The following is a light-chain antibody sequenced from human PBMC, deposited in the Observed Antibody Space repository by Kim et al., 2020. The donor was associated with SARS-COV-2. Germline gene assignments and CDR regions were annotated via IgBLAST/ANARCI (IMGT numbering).Light chain of an antibody. V-gene: IGLV1-40*01. CDR3: QSYDSSLSGSKV. CDR1: YSSNGGGYE. Sequence: VTSSCNGGYSSNGGGYEGTWYRRRQETAPKLLIYGNRMRPSGVPDRFSASRAGTSASLAIAGRQAEDEADYYCQSYDSSLSGSKVFGGGTQLTV. J-gene: IGLJ2*01. CDR2: GNR.